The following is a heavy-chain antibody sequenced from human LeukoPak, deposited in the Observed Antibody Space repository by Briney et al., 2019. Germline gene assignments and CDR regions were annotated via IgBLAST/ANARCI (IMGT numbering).Heavy chain of an antibody. V-gene: IGHV1-8*01. CDR3: ARGPWGFGESLLGY. Sequence: ASVKVSCKASGYTFTSYDINWVRQATGQGLEWMGWMNPNSGNTGYAQKFQGRVTMTRNTSISTAYMELSSLRSEDTAVYYCARGPWGFGESLLGYWGQGTLVTVSS. CDR2: MNPNSGNT. CDR1: GYTFTSYD. J-gene: IGHJ4*02. D-gene: IGHD3-10*01.